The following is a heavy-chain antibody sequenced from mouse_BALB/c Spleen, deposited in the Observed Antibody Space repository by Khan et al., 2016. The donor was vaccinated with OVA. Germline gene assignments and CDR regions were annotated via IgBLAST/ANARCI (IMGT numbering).Heavy chain of an antibody. J-gene: IGHJ3*01. CDR3: TRGGYSAFAY. D-gene: IGHD2-12*01. V-gene: IGHV1-5*01. CDR2: IYPGNNDT. Sequence: EVQLQQSGTVLARPGASVKMSCKASGYIFTSYLIHWVKQRPGQGLEWIGDIYPGNNDTTYNQKFKDKAKLTATTSASTAYMELSRLTNEDSAVYYCTRGGYSAFAYWGQGTLVTVSA. CDR1: GYIFTSYL.